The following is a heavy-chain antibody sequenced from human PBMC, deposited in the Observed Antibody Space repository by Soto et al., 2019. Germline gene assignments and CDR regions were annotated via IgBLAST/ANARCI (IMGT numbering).Heavy chain of an antibody. J-gene: IGHJ4*02. V-gene: IGHV3-30*03. D-gene: IGHD2-15*01. CDR2: ISSDATNK. CDR1: GFTFSYYG. CDR3: ARAGPGPERRGGGRHRTFAI. Sequence: QVQLVESGGGVVQPGRSLRLSCAASGFTFSYYGFHWVRLAPGKGLEWLAFISSDATNKYYPYSLEDRLTVSRDDSKNTRKLQMNSRSPEDTAADGCARAGPGPERRGGGRHRTFAIWGQGTLVTVSS.